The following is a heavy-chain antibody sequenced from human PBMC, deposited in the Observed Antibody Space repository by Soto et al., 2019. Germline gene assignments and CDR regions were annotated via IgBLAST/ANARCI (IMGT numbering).Heavy chain of an antibody. Sequence: GGSPRLSCAASGFTFSSYGMHWVRQAPGKGLEWVAVIWYDGSNKYYADSVKGRFTISRDNSKNTLYLQMNSLRAEDTAVYYCARDIVATTDYYYGMDVWGQGTTVTVSS. J-gene: IGHJ6*02. CDR1: GFTFSSYG. CDR3: ARDIVATTDYYYGMDV. V-gene: IGHV3-33*01. CDR2: IWYDGSNK. D-gene: IGHD5-12*01.